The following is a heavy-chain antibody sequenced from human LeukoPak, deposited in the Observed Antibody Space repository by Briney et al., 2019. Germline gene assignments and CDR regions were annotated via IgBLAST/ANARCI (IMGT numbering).Heavy chain of an antibody. CDR2: MHSSGRT. V-gene: IGHV4-59*10. D-gene: IGHD5-18*01. CDR1: GGSFSGYY. J-gene: IGHJ6*03. Sequence: SETLSLTCAVYGGSFSGYYWSWIRQPAGKGLEWIGRMHSSGRTSYSPSLKSRVTISVDTSKNQFSLKLSSVTAADTAVYYCARGLRGYSYGYVPWELSYYMDVWGKGTTVTISS. CDR3: ARGLRGYSYGYVPWELSYYMDV.